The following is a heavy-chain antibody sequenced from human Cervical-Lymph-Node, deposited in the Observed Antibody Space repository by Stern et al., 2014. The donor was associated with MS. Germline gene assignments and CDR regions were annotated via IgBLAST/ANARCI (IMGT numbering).Heavy chain of an antibody. J-gene: IGHJ6*02. V-gene: IGHV3-33*05. CDR2: ISYDGSNQ. Sequence: DQLVESGGGVVQPGRSLRLSCAASGFTFNNYGMHWVRQAPGKGLEWVALISYDGSNQYYADSVKGRFAISSDNSKNTWYLQMNSLRAEDTAVYYCARDGGGTISYYYYGMDVWGQGTTVTVSS. CDR3: ARDGGGTISYYYYGMDV. D-gene: IGHD2-8*01. CDR1: GFTFNNYG.